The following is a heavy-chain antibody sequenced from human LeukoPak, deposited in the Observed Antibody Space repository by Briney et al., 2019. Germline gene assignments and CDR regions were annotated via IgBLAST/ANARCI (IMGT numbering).Heavy chain of an antibody. D-gene: IGHD6-19*01. V-gene: IGHV3-48*04. J-gene: IGHJ4*02. CDR1: GFTFSSYS. CDR3: ASASIAVAGGAL. CDR2: ISSSSTI. Sequence: GSLRLSCAASGFTFSSYSMNWVRQAPGKGLEWVSYISSSSTIYYADSVKGRFTISRDNAKNSLYLQMNSLRAEDTAVYYCASASIAVAGGALWGQGTLVTVSS.